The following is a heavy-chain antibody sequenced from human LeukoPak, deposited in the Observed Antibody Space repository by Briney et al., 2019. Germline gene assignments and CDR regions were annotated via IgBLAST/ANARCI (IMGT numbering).Heavy chain of an antibody. V-gene: IGHV1-69*04. D-gene: IGHD4-17*01. CDR2: IIPILGIA. CDR1: GGTFSSYA. Sequence: ASVKVSCKASGGTFSSYAISWVRQAPGQGLEWMGRIIPILGIANYAQKFQGRVTITADKSTSTAYMELSSLRSEDTAVYYCARDHGDYVMNWFDPWGQGTLVTVSS. CDR3: ARDHGDYVMNWFDP. J-gene: IGHJ5*02.